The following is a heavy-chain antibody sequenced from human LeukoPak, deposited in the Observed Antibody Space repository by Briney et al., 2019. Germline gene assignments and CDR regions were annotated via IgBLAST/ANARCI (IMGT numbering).Heavy chain of an antibody. D-gene: IGHD1-26*01. CDR1: GYTFTSYG. CDR3: ARLMGATKDPPLDY. V-gene: IGHV1-18*01. J-gene: IGHJ4*02. Sequence: GASVKVSCKASGYTFTSYGISWVRQAPGQGLEWMGWISAYNGNTNYAQKLQGRVTMTTDTSTSTAYMELSRLRSDDTAVYYCARLMGATKDPPLDYWGQGTLVTVSS. CDR2: ISAYNGNT.